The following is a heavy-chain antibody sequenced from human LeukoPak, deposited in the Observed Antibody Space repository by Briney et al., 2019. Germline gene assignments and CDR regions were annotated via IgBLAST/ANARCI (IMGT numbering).Heavy chain of an antibody. V-gene: IGHV4-4*07. D-gene: IGHD3-9*01. CDR2: IYTSGST. Sequence: SETLSLTCTVSGGSISSYYWSWIRQPAGKGLEWIGRIYTSGSTNYNPSLKSRVPMSVDTSKNQFSLKLSSVTAAGTAVYYCARSGYYDILTGYYTPPTDAFDIWGQGTMVTVSS. J-gene: IGHJ3*02. CDR1: GGSISSYY. CDR3: ARSGYYDILTGYYTPPTDAFDI.